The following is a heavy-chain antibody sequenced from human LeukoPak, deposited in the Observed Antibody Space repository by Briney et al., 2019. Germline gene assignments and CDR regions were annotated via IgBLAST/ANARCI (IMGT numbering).Heavy chain of an antibody. D-gene: IGHD6-19*01. CDR2: ISAYNGNT. CDR1: GYTFTSYG. CDR3: WRAVAVGGRWFDP. Sequence: ASVKVSCKASGYTFTSYGISWVRQAPGQGLEWMGWISAYNGNTNYAHKLQGRVTMTTDTSSNTAYIELRSLVSDDAAVYYCWRAVAVGGRWFDPWGQGTLVTVSS. V-gene: IGHV1-18*01. J-gene: IGHJ5*02.